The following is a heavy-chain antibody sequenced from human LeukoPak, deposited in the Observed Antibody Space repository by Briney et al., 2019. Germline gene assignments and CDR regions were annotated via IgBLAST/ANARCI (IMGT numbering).Heavy chain of an antibody. CDR3: ARGSRQIDY. CDR1: GGSISTHY. Sequence: SETLSLTCTVSGGSISTHYWTWIRQPPGKGLEWIGYIYFTGSTNYNPSLKSRVTISVDAPKNQVSLKLSSVTDADTAMYYCARGSRQIDYWGQGTLVTVSS. J-gene: IGHJ4*02. V-gene: IGHV4-59*11. CDR2: IYFTGST.